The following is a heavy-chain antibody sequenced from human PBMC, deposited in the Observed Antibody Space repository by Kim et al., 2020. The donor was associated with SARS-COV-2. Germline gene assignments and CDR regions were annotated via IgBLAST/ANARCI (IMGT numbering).Heavy chain of an antibody. J-gene: IGHJ4*02. CDR3: ARDIGRLGYCSSTSCYPRLDY. CDR2: ISSSSSYI. Sequence: GGSLRLSCAASGFTFSSYSMNWVRQAPGKGLEWVSSISSSSSYIYYADSVKGRFTISRDNAKNSLYLQMNSLRAEDTAVYYCARDIGRLGYCSSTSCYPRLDYWGQGTLVTVSS. D-gene: IGHD2-2*01. V-gene: IGHV3-21*01. CDR1: GFTFSSYS.